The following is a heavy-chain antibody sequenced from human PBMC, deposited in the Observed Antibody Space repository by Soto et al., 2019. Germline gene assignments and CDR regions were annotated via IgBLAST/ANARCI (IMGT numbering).Heavy chain of an antibody. CDR1: GYTFTGYY. D-gene: IGHD3-10*01. CDR2: INPNSGGT. CDR3: ARGGITMVRGVISDAFDI. Sequence: ASVKVSCKASGYTFTGYYMHWVRQAPGQGLEWMGWINPNSGGTNYAQKFQGWVTMTRDTSISTAYMELSRLRSDDTAVYYCARGGITMVRGVISDAFDIWGQGTMVTVSS. J-gene: IGHJ3*02. V-gene: IGHV1-2*04.